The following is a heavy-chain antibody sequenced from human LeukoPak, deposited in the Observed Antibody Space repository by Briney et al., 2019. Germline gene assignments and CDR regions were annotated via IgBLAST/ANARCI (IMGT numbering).Heavy chain of an antibody. CDR3: ARDNLAYCGTTSCAQGFDY. D-gene: IGHD2-2*01. CDR2: IYYSGST. V-gene: IGHV4-39*07. CDR1: GGSISSSSYY. Sequence: SETLSLTCTVSGGSISSSSYYWGWIRQPPGKGLEWIGSIYYSGSTYYNPSLKSRVTISVDTSKNQFSLKLSSVTAADTAVYYCARDNLAYCGTTSCAQGFDYWGQGTLVTVSS. J-gene: IGHJ4*02.